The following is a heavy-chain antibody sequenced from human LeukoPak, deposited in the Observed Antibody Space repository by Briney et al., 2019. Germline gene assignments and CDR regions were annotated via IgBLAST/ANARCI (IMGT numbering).Heavy chain of an antibody. D-gene: IGHD7-27*01. CDR2: ISSDGHIT. J-gene: IGHJ4*02. Sequence: GGSLRLSCAASGFTFGGYAMHWVRQAPGKGLEYVSAISSDGHITYYANSVKGRFTISRDNSKNTLHLQMNSLRAEDTGVYYCARGSWGSHFDFWGQGTLVTVSS. V-gene: IGHV3-64*01. CDR3: ARGSWGSHFDF. CDR1: GFTFGGYA.